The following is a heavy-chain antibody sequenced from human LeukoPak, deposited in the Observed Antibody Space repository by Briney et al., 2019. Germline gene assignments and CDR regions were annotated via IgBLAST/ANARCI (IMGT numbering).Heavy chain of an antibody. CDR2: INHSGST. CDR3: ASLTTADAFDI. D-gene: IGHD3-22*01. V-gene: IGHV4-34*01. Sequence: SETLSLTCAVYGGSFSGYYWSWIRQPPGKGLEWIGEINHSGSTKNNPYLKSRVTISVDTSKNQFSLKVSSVTAADTAVYYCASLTTADAFDIWGQGTMVTVSS. J-gene: IGHJ3*02. CDR1: GGSFSGYY.